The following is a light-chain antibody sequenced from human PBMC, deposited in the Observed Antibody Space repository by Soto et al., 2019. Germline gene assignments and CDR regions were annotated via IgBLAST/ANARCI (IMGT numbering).Light chain of an antibody. CDR1: QSVSRY. CDR2: GAS. V-gene: IGKV3D-15*01. CDR3: QTHRGQNLT. J-gene: IGKJ2*01. Sequence: EIVMTQSPATLSVSPGERATLSCRASQSVSRYLVWYQQKSVQAPRLLLYGASTRATGIPARFSGSGSGTDFTLTINSQKCEDFAVYYSQTHRGQNLTFGQG.